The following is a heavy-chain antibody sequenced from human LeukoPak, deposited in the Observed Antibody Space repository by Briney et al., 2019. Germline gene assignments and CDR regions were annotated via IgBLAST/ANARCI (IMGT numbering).Heavy chain of an antibody. CDR2: ISGSGGST. Sequence: GGSLRLSCAASGFTFSSYAMSWVRQAPGKGLEWVSAISGSGGSTYYADSVKGRFTISRDNAKNSLYLQMNRLRAEDTAVYYCARESLGEWLRLYYFDYWGQGTLVTVSS. D-gene: IGHD5-12*01. J-gene: IGHJ4*02. V-gene: IGHV3-23*01. CDR3: ARESLGEWLRLYYFDY. CDR1: GFTFSSYA.